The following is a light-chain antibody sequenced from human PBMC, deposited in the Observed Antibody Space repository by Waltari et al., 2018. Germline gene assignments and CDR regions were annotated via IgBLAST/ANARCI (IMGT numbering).Light chain of an antibody. CDR1: SSDVGGYNY. J-gene: IGLJ3*02. Sequence: QSALTQPASVSGSPGQSITISCTGTSSDVGGYNYVSWYQQHHGKAPKCLIYDVSKRHSGVSNRFSGSKSGNTASLTISGLQAEDEADYYCSSYTSSSTGVFGGGTKLTVL. V-gene: IGLV2-14*01. CDR2: DVS. CDR3: SSYTSSSTGV.